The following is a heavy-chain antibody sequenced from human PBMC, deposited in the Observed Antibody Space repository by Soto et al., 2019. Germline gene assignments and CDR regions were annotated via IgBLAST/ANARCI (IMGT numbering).Heavy chain of an antibody. V-gene: IGHV1-18*01. D-gene: IGHD1-1*01. CDR1: GYIFTTYG. CDR2: ISAHNGNT. CDR3: ARGRYGDY. Sequence: QVHLVQSGAEVKKPGASVKVSCKGSGYIFTTYGITWVRQAPGQGLEWMGWISAHNGNTNYAQKLQGRVTVTRDTSTNTAYMELRNLRSDDTAGYYCARGRYGDYWGQGALVTVSS. J-gene: IGHJ4*02.